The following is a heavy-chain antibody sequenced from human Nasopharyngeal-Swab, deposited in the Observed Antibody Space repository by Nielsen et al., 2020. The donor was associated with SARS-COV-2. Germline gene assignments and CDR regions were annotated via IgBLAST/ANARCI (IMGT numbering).Heavy chain of an antibody. J-gene: IGHJ3*02. Sequence: IRQPPGKGLEWIGSIYYSGSTYYNPSLKSRVTISVDTSKNQFSLKLSSLTAADTAVYYCARHGTTVTRNYAFDIWGQGTMVTVSS. CDR2: IYYSGST. CDR3: ARHGTTVTRNYAFDI. D-gene: IGHD4-17*01. V-gene: IGHV4-39*01.